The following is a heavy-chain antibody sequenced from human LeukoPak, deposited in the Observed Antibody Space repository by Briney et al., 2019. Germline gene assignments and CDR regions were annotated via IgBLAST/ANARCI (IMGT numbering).Heavy chain of an antibody. Sequence: GESLRISCKGSGYSFTSYWISWVRQMPGKGLEWMGRIDPSDSYTNYSPSFQGHVTISADKSISTAYLQWSSLKASDTAMYYCAGLPRDYCSGGSCYSKGDYWGQGTLVTVSS. D-gene: IGHD2-15*01. J-gene: IGHJ4*02. V-gene: IGHV5-10-1*01. CDR3: AGLPRDYCSGGSCYSKGDY. CDR2: IDPSDSYT. CDR1: GYSFTSYW.